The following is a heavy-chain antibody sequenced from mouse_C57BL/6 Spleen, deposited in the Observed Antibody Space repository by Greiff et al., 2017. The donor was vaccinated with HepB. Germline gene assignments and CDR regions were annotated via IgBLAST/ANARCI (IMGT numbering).Heavy chain of an antibody. Sequence: QVQLQQPGAELVKPGASVKLSCKASGYTFTSYWMHWVKQRPGQGLEWIGMIHPNSGSTNYNEKFKSKATLTVDKSSSTAYMQLSSLTSEDSAVYYCARERIIYYDYDRTFAYWGQGTLVTVSA. CDR2: IHPNSGST. CDR1: GYTFTSYW. J-gene: IGHJ3*01. V-gene: IGHV1-64*01. CDR3: ARERIIYYDYDRTFAY. D-gene: IGHD2-4*01.